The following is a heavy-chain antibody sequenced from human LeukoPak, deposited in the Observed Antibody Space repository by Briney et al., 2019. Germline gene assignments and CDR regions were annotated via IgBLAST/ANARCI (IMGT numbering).Heavy chain of an antibody. V-gene: IGHV4-39*01. D-gene: IGHD3-22*01. CDR1: GGSISSSSYY. CDR3: ARGDDSSGYSFDY. J-gene: IGHJ4*02. Sequence: PSETLSLTCIVSGGSISSSSYYWGWIRQPPGKGLEWIGSICYSGSTYYNPSLKSRVTISVDTSKNQFSLKLSSVTAADTAVYYCARGDDSSGYSFDYWGQGTLVTVSS. CDR2: ICYSGST.